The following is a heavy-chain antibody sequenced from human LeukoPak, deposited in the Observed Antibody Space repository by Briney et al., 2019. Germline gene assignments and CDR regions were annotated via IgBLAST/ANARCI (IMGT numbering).Heavy chain of an antibody. J-gene: IGHJ6*03. CDR1: GYTFTSYY. D-gene: IGHD6-19*01. V-gene: IGHV1-2*02. CDR3: ARVNQAVAGSYYYYYMDV. CDR2: INPNSGGT. Sequence: ASVKVSCKASGYTFTSYYMHWVRQAPGQGLEWMGWINPNSGGTNYAQKFQGTVTMTRDTSFSTAYMELSRLRSDDTAIYYCARVNQAVAGSYYYYYMDVWGKGTTVTISS.